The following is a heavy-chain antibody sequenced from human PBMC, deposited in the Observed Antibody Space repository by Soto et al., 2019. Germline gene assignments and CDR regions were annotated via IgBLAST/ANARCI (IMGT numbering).Heavy chain of an antibody. CDR1: GGSISSSRCH. CDR2: IKYSGTT. Sequence: SETLSLTCTVSGGSISSSRCHWGWIRQPPGKGLEWIASIKYSGTTFYNPSLKSRVTLSVDTSKNQFSLKLSSVTAAETAVYYCARGLISGSPYAGGWYYFDSWGQGTQVTVSS. CDR3: ARGLISGSPYAGGWYYFDS. V-gene: IGHV4-39*01. D-gene: IGHD1-26*01. J-gene: IGHJ4*02.